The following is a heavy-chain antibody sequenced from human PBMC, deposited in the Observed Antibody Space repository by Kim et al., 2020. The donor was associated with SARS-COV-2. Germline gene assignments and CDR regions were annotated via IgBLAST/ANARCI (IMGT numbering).Heavy chain of an antibody. D-gene: IGHD3-10*01. V-gene: IGHV3-48*03. CDR3: ARDRPLVRGVIDY. J-gene: IGHJ4*02. Sequence: YADSGKGRFTISRDKAKNSLYRQRNRLRAEDRAVYYCARDRPLVRGVIDYWGQGTLVTVSS.